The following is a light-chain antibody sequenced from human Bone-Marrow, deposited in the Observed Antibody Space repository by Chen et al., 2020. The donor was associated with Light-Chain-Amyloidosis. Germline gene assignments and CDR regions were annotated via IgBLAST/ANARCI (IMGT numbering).Light chain of an antibody. CDR3: QEYYSTPWT. CDR2: WAS. J-gene: IGKJ1*01. V-gene: IGKV4-1*01. Sequence: DIVMTQSPDSLSVSLGEKATIHCKSSRTVLYSSNNKNYLAWYQQNPGQPPELLIYWASTRESGVPDRFIGSGSGTDFTLTSSSLQAEDVAVYYGQEYYSTPWTFGQGTKVEIK. CDR1: RTVLYSSNNKNY.